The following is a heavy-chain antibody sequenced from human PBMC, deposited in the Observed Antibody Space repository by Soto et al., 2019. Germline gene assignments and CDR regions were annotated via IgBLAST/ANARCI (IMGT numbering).Heavy chain of an antibody. D-gene: IGHD3-10*01. CDR1: GYTFTSYY. CDR2: INPSGGST. J-gene: IGHJ6*03. Sequence: GASVKVSCKASGYTFTSYYMHWVRQAPGQGLEWMGIINPSGGSTSYAQKFQGRVTMTRDTSTSTVYMELSSLRSEDTAVYYCARDGVYYGSGSFALPYYYYYMDVWGKGTTVTVSS. CDR3: ARDGVYYGSGSFALPYYYYYMDV. V-gene: IGHV1-46*03.